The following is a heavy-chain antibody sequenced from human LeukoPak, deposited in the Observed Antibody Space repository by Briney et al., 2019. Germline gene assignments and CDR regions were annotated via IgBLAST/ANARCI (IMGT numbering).Heavy chain of an antibody. CDR1: GFTFDDYG. V-gene: IGHV3-20*04. J-gene: IGHJ4*02. Sequence: GGSRRLSCAASGFTFDDYGMSWVRQAPGKGLEWVSGINWNSGSTGYADSVKGRFTISRDNAKNSLYLQMNSLRAEDTALYYWSRDKDGSGSYYMSGFDYWGQGTLVTVSS. D-gene: IGHD3-10*01. CDR3: SRDKDGSGSYYMSGFDY. CDR2: INWNSGST.